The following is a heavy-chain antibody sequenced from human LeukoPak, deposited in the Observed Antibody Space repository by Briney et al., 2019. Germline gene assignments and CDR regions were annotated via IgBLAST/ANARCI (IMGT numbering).Heavy chain of an antibody. CDR1: GFSFSNHG. CDR2: IASDGGAK. CDR3: AREATWGQWYFDH. Sequence: GTSLRLSCVASGFSFSNHGMDWVRQAPGKGLEWVSVIASDGGAKFYADSVKGRFTLSRDNPKNMFFLQMNLLTVEDTAIYYCAREATWGQWYFDHWGQGTPVTVSS. V-gene: IGHV3-30*03. J-gene: IGHJ4*02. D-gene: IGHD6-19*01.